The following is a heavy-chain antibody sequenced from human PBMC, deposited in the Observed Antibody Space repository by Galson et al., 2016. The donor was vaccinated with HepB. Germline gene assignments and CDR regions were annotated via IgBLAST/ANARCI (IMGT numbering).Heavy chain of an antibody. V-gene: IGHV3-33*06. D-gene: IGHD6-6*01. CDR3: TKARIAAGGDDAFDI. Sequence: SLRLSCAASGFTFNTYGMHWVRQAPGKGLEWVAVIWFDGSNEDYADSVKGRLTISRDNSKNTLYLEMISLGADDTGVYYCTKARIAAGGDDAFDIWGQGTVVTVSS. J-gene: IGHJ3*02. CDR1: GFTFNTYG. CDR2: IWFDGSNE.